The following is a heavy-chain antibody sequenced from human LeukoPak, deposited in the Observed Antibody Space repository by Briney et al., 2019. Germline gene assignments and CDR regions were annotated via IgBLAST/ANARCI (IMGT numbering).Heavy chain of an antibody. CDR3: ARDLRTYYDTHHPLNY. Sequence: ASVKVSCKASGYTFTSYYMHWVRQVPEQGLEWMGIINPSGGSTSYAQKFQGRVTMTRDTSTSTVYMELSSLRSEDTAVYYCARDLRTYYDTHHPLNYWGQGTLVTVSS. V-gene: IGHV1-46*01. CDR1: GYTFTSYY. CDR2: INPSGGST. J-gene: IGHJ4*02. D-gene: IGHD3-9*01.